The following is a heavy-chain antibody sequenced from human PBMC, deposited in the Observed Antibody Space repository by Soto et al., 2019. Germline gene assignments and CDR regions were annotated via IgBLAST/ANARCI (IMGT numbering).Heavy chain of an antibody. D-gene: IGHD6-19*01. CDR2: TYYRSKWYN. Sequence: SQTLSLTCAISGDSVSSNSAAWNWIRQSPSRGLEWLGRTYYRSKWYNDYAVSVKSRITINPDTSKNQFSLQLNSVTPEDTAVYYCAREIAVAGTRYYYYYVMDVWGQGTTVPVSS. J-gene: IGHJ6*02. V-gene: IGHV6-1*01. CDR3: AREIAVAGTRYYYYYVMDV. CDR1: GDSVSSNSAA.